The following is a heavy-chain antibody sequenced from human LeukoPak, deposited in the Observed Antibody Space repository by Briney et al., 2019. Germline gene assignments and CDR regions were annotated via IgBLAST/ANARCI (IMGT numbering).Heavy chain of an antibody. D-gene: IGHD3-10*01. V-gene: IGHV4-31*03. Sequence: SQTLSLTCTVSGGSISSGGYYRSWIRQHPGKGLEWIGYIYYSGSTYYNPSLKSRVTISVDTSKNQFSLKLSSVTAADTAVCYCARLHLITMVRGVTNWFDPWGQGTLVTVSS. CDR3: ARLHLITMVRGVTNWFDP. CDR1: GGSISSGGYY. CDR2: IYYSGST. J-gene: IGHJ5*02.